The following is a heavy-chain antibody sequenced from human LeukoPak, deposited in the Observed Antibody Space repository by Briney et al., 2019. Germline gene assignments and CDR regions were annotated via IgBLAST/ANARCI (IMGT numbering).Heavy chain of an antibody. CDR2: IIPIFGTA. Sequence: SVKVSCKASGGTFSSYAISWVRQAPGQGLEWMGGIIPIFGTANYAQKFQGRVTITADESTSTAYMELSSLRSEDTAVYYCAKDPNGDYVGAFDIWGQGTMVSVSS. J-gene: IGHJ3*02. CDR1: GGTFSSYA. D-gene: IGHD4-17*01. CDR3: AKDPNGDYVGAFDI. V-gene: IGHV1-69*01.